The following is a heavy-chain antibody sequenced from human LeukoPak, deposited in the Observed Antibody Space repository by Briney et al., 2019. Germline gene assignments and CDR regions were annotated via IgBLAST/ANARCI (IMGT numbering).Heavy chain of an antibody. CDR1: GFTFSSYW. J-gene: IGHJ4*02. CDR3: AGSLWPEDY. Sequence: GGSLRLSCAASGFTFSSYWMSWVRQAPGKGLEWVANINQDGSDKKYVDSVKGRFTISRDNAKNSQYLQMNSLRVEDTAVYYCAGSLWPEDYWGQGTLVTVSS. D-gene: IGHD2-21*01. V-gene: IGHV3-7*01. CDR2: INQDGSDK.